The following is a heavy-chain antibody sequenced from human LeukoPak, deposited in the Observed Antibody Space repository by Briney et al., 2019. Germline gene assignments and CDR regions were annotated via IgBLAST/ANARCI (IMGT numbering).Heavy chain of an antibody. CDR2: INPKNAGT. Sequence: GASVKVSCKASGYTFTGHYIHWVRQAPGQGLEWMGWINPKNAGTNYAQKFQGRVTMTRDTSTGTAYMELRRLRSDDPAVYYCAKTLYIAAAPGGFDYWGQGTLVAVSS. CDR1: GYTFTGHY. CDR3: AKTLYIAAAPGGFDY. V-gene: IGHV1-2*02. D-gene: IGHD6-13*01. J-gene: IGHJ4*02.